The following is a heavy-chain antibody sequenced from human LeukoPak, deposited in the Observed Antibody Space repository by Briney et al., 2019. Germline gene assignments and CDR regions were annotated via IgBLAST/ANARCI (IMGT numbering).Heavy chain of an antibody. Sequence: PGGSLRLSCAASGFTFSSYSKNWARQAPGKGLEWVSYISSSSSTIYYADSVKGRFTISRDNAENSLYLQMNSLRAEDTAVYYCARDVSGYYEYYFDYWGQGTLVTASS. V-gene: IGHV3-48*01. CDR1: GFTFSSYS. CDR2: ISSSSSTI. J-gene: IGHJ4*02. D-gene: IGHD3-22*01. CDR3: ARDVSGYYEYYFDY.